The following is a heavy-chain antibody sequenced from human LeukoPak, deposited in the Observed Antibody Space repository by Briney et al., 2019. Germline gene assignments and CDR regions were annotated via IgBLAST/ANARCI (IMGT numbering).Heavy chain of an antibody. J-gene: IGHJ5*02. CDR1: GGSISSGSYY. CDR3: ARGTYYYDSSGYLEGFDP. Sequence: SETLSLTCTVSGGSISSGSYYWSWLRQPAGMGLEWIGRIYTSGSTNYNPSLKSRVTMSVDTSKNQFSLKLSSVTAADTAVYYCARGTYYYDSSGYLEGFDPWGQGTLVTVSS. D-gene: IGHD3-22*01. CDR2: IYTSGST. V-gene: IGHV4-61*02.